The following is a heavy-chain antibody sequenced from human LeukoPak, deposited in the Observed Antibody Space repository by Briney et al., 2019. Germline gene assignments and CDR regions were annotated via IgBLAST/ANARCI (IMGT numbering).Heavy chain of an antibody. V-gene: IGHV3-48*03. J-gene: IGHJ4*02. CDR1: GFTFSTYE. Sequence: GGSLRLSCAASGFTFSTYETNWVRQAPGKGLEWVSYISSTGSNIYYADSVKGRFTISRDNAKNSLYLLMNSLRTEDTAVYYCVATYYCDGSGDYWGQGPLVSVSS. CDR3: VATYYCDGSGDY. CDR2: ISSTGSNI. D-gene: IGHD3-22*01.